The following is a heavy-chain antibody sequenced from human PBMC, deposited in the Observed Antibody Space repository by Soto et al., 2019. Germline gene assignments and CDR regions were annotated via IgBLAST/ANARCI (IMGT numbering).Heavy chain of an antibody. CDR1: GGSISSGGYY. Sequence: QVQLQESGPGLVKPSQTLSLTCTVSGGSISSGGYYWSWIRQHPGKGLEWIGYIYYSGSTYYNPSLKSRVTISVDTSKNQFSLKLSSVTDADDAVYYCATSIAARRNYYYYGMDVWGQGNTGNVSS. V-gene: IGHV4-31*03. J-gene: IGHJ6*02. CDR3: ATSIAARRNYYYYGMDV. D-gene: IGHD6-6*01. CDR2: IYYSGST.